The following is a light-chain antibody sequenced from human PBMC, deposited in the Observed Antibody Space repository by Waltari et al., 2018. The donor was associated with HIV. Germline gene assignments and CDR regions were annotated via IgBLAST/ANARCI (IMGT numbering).Light chain of an antibody. J-gene: IGLJ2*01. V-gene: IGLV2-8*01. CDR2: DVN. CDR1: SSDIGYFNY. CDR3: AAYAGNNIVI. Sequence: QSALTQPPSASGSPGQSVTVSCTGTSSDIGYFNYVSWYQQHPGKAPKLLIYDVNKRPSGVPARLSASKSGATASLTVSGLLAEDEADYYCAAYAGNNIVIFGGGTKVTV.